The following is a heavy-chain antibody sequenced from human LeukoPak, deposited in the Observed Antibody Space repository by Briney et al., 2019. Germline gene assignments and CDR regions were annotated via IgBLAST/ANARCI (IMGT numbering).Heavy chain of an antibody. V-gene: IGHV4-4*09. Sequence: SETLSLTCSVSGGSMSRYYWSWIRQPPGKGLEWIGYIYDNSGNNPTNYNPSLKSRVTISVDTSKNQFSLKLSSVTAADTAVYYCARIPSIVRGNDAFDIWGQGTMVTVSS. CDR3: ARIPSIVRGNDAFDI. J-gene: IGHJ3*02. CDR1: GGSMSRYY. D-gene: IGHD2-8*01. CDR2: IYDNSGNNPT.